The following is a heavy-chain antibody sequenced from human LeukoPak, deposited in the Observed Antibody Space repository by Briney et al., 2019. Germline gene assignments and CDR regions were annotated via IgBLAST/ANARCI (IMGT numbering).Heavy chain of an antibody. Sequence: ASVQVSCKTSGYTFTGYYIHWVRQPPGQGLEWMGWINPNSGATDYAQKFQGRVTMTRDTSISTAYMELSRLRSDDTAVYYCARGMERAAGTNYYYGMDVWGQGTTVTVSS. D-gene: IGHD6-13*01. CDR3: ARGMERAAGTNYYYGMDV. CDR2: INPNSGAT. J-gene: IGHJ6*02. V-gene: IGHV1-2*02. CDR1: GYTFTGYY.